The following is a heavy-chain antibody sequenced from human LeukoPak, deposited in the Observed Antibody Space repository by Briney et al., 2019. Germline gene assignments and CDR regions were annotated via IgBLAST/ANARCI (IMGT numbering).Heavy chain of an antibody. CDR2: ISYDGSNK. D-gene: IGHD5-24*01. V-gene: IGHV3-30*18. Sequence: GGSLRLSCAASGFTFSSYGMHWVRQAPGKGLEWVAVISYDGSNKYYADSVKGRFTISRDNSKNTLYLQMNSLRAEDTAVYYCAKVPKRWLQQYYFDYWGQGTLVTVSS. J-gene: IGHJ4*02. CDR1: GFTFSSYG. CDR3: AKVPKRWLQQYYFDY.